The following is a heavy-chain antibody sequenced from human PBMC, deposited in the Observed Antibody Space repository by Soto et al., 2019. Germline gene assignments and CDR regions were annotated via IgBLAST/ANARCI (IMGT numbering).Heavy chain of an antibody. Sequence: QVQQVESGGGVVQPGRSLRLSCAASGFTFSHYAMHWVRQAPGKGLEWVALMSYDGSNEYYADSVKGRFTISRDNSKNTLYLQMNSLRSEDTAFYYCAKYGSHNYDYWGQGTLVTVSS. CDR1: GFTFSHYA. CDR2: MSYDGSNE. D-gene: IGHD2-15*01. CDR3: AKYGSHNYDY. J-gene: IGHJ4*02. V-gene: IGHV3-30*18.